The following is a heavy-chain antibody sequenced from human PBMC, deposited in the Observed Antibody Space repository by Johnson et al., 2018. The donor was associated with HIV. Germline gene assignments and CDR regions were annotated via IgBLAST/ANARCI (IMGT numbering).Heavy chain of an antibody. J-gene: IGHJ3*02. V-gene: IGHV3-11*04. CDR2: ISSSGSTI. CDR1: GFTFSDHY. Sequence: VQLVESGGGVVQPGGSLRLSCAASGFTFSDHYMDWVRQAPGKGLEWVSYISSSGSTIYYADSVKGRFTISRDNGNNSLYLQMNSLRAEDAAVYYCTGRDLLRAFDIWGQGTMVTVSS. CDR3: TGRDLLRAFDI. D-gene: IGHD2-15*01.